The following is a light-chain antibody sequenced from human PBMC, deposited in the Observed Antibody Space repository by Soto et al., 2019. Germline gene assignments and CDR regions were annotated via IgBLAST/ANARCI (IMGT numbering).Light chain of an antibody. V-gene: IGLV1-40*01. CDR3: QSYDPTLNVV. CDR2: ANN. Sequence: QSVLTQPPSVSGAPGQTVTISCTGSNSNVGGGYDVHWYQQLPGSAPKLLIYANNNRPSGVPDRFSGSKSGTSASLAITGLQDEDEADYYCQSYDPTLNVVFGGGTKLTVL. J-gene: IGLJ2*01. CDR1: NSNVGGGYD.